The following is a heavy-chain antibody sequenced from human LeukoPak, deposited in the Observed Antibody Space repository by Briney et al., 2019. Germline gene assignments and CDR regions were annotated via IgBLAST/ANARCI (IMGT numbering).Heavy chain of an antibody. CDR1: GGSISSYY. CDR2: IYYSGST. J-gene: IGHJ3*02. CDR3: AKSNGYGLVDI. D-gene: IGHD3-10*01. Sequence: PSETLSLTCTVSGGSISSYYWSWIRQPPGKGLEWIGYIYYSGSTNYNPSLKSRVTISLDTSRNQFSLKLNSVTAADTAVYYCAKSNGYGLVDIWGQGTMVTVS. V-gene: IGHV4-59*12.